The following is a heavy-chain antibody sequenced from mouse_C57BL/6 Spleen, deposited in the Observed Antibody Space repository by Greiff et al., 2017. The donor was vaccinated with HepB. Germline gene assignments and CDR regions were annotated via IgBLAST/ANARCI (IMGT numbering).Heavy chain of an antibody. CDR2: IYPGDGDT. Sequence: VQLQQSGPELVKPGASVKISCKASGYAFSSSWMNWVKQRPGKGLEWIGRIYPGDGDTNYNGKFKGKATLTADKSSSTAYMQLSSLTSEDSAVYFCGVYYYGSPFAYWGQGTLVTVSA. CDR3: GVYYYGSPFAY. D-gene: IGHD1-1*01. CDR1: GYAFSSSW. V-gene: IGHV1-82*01. J-gene: IGHJ3*01.